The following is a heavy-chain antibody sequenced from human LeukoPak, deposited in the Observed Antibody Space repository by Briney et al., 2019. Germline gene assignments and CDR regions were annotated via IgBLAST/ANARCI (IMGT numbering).Heavy chain of an antibody. CDR1: GFTFSSYG. CDR2: IRYDGSNK. CDR3: AKGTWFGELVYYYYMDV. D-gene: IGHD3-10*01. J-gene: IGHJ6*03. V-gene: IGHV3-30*02. Sequence: GGSLRLSCAASGFTFSSYGMHWVRQAPGKGLEWVAFIRYDGSNKYYADSVKGRFTISRDNSKNTLYLQMNSLRAEDTAVYYCAKGTWFGELVYYYYMDVWGKGTTVTISS.